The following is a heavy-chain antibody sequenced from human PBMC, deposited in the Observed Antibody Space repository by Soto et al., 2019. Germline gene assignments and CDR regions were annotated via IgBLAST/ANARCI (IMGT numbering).Heavy chain of an antibody. V-gene: IGHV1-69*13. CDR1: GGTFSSYA. CDR3: ARSFNYGSGSYLYGMDV. CDR2: IIPIFGTA. D-gene: IGHD3-10*01. J-gene: IGHJ6*02. Sequence: GASVKVSCKASGGTFSSYAISWVRQAPGQGLEWMGGIIPIFGTANYAQKFQGRVTITADESTSTAYMELSSLRSEDTAVYYCARSFNYGSGSYLYGMDVWGQGTTVTVSS.